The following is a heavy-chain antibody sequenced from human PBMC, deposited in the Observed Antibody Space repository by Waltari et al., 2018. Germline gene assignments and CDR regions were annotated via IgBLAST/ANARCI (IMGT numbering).Heavy chain of an antibody. D-gene: IGHD1-26*01. CDR2: ISDGGGVT. V-gene: IGHV3-23*01. CDR3: ARKTVGPSEHLGYDY. J-gene: IGHJ4*02. CDR1: GFTFSSYA. Sequence: EVHLLESGGDLVQPGGSLRLSCAGSGFTFSSYAVNWVRQAPGKGLEWVSAISDGGGVTRYADSVKGRFTISRDNSRNTVYLQMNSLRAEDTAIYYCARKTVGPSEHLGYDYWGQGTLVTVSS.